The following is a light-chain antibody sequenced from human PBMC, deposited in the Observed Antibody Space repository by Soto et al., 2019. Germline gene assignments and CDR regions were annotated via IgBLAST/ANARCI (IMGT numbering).Light chain of an antibody. CDR3: QSYDSDFVV. Sequence: NFMLTQPHSVSESPGKTLSISCTRRSGSIANNYVQWYQQRPGSAPTTVIYENNQRLSGVPDRFSGSTDGSSNSASLTISGLQTEDEADYYCQSYDSDFVVFGGGTKLTVL. V-gene: IGLV6-57*04. CDR1: SGSIANNY. CDR2: ENN. J-gene: IGLJ2*01.